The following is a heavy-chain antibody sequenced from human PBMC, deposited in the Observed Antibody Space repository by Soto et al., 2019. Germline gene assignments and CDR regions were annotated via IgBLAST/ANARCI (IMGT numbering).Heavy chain of an antibody. CDR3: TRGPSGDKVDF. J-gene: IGHJ4*02. CDR2: IYEGGRT. CDR1: GGSVSSADWN. Sequence: PSETLSLTCTVSGGSVSSADWNWSCIRQTPGKGLEWIGHIYEGGRTYSNPSLMSRATISLDTSKNLLSLNLKSVTAADTAVYYCTRGPSGDKVDFWGQGLLVTVS. D-gene: IGHD7-27*01. V-gene: IGHV4-30-4*08.